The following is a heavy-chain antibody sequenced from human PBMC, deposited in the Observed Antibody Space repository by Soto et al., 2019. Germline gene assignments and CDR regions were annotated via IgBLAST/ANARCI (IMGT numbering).Heavy chain of an antibody. J-gene: IGHJ6*02. Sequence: PGESLKISCKGSGHSFTSYWIGWVRQMPGKGLEWMGIIYPGDSDTRYSPSFQGQVTSSADKSISTAYLQWSSLKASDTAKYFCVSEATDYNYAMDVWGQGTTVTVSS. CDR3: VSEATDYNYAMDV. CDR2: IYPGDSDT. CDR1: GHSFTSYW. V-gene: IGHV5-51*01.